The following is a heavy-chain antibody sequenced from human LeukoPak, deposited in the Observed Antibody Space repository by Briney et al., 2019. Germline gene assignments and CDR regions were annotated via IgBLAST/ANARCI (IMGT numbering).Heavy chain of an antibody. V-gene: IGHV3-15*01. CDR1: GFTFSNAW. CDR2: IKSKTDGGTT. Sequence: PGRSLRLSCAASGFTFSNAWMSWVRQAPGKGLEWVGRIKSKTDGGTTDYAAPVKGRFTISRDDSKNTLYLQMNSLKTEDTAVYYCTTVRYYYDSSEGYYFDYWGQGTLVTVSS. CDR3: TTVRYYYDSSEGYYFDY. J-gene: IGHJ4*02. D-gene: IGHD3-22*01.